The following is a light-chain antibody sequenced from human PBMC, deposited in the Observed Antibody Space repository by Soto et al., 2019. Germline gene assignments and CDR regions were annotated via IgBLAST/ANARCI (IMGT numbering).Light chain of an antibody. CDR3: QQSDNLPLT. V-gene: IGKV1-33*01. CDR1: QAIKNF. Sequence: DFQMTQSPSSLSASVGDRVTITCRATQAIKNFLNWYQQKPGRAPKLLISDASTLQRGVPSRFSVSGSGTHFTFVISSLQPEDVGTYYCQQSDNLPLTFGQGTRLDIK. J-gene: IGKJ5*01. CDR2: DAS.